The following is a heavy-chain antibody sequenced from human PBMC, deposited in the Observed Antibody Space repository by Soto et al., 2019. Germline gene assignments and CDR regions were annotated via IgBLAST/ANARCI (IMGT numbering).Heavy chain of an antibody. J-gene: IGHJ6*02. D-gene: IGHD2-21*02. Sequence: QVQLVQSGAEVKKPGSSVKVSCKASGGTFSSYAISWVRQAPGQGLEWMGGIIPIFGTANYAQKFQGRVTITADESTSTAYMELSSLTSEDTAVYYCARGDTATYCGGDCYTNYGMDVWGQGTTVTVSS. CDR2: IIPIFGTA. V-gene: IGHV1-69*01. CDR1: GGTFSSYA. CDR3: ARGDTATYCGGDCYTNYGMDV.